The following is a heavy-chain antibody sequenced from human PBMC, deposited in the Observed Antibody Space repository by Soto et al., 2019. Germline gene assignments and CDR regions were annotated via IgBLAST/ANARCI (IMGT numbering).Heavy chain of an antibody. CDR2: INHSGST. J-gene: IGHJ5*02. CDR3: ARGLRSDGYNWFDP. Sequence: SETLSLTCAVYGGSFSGYYWSWIRQPPGKGLEWIGEINHSGSTNYNPSLKSRVTISVDTSKNQFSLKLSSVTAADTAVYYCARGLRSDGYNWFDPWGQGTLVTVSS. V-gene: IGHV4-34*01. D-gene: IGHD3-3*01. CDR1: GGSFSGYY.